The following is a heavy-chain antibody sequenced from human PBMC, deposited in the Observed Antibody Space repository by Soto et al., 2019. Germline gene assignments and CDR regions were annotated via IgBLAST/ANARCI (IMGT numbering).Heavy chain of an antibody. CDR3: ARGQGRTNIVATVRYYYYMAV. D-gene: IGHD5-12*01. V-gene: IGHV3-74*01. Sequence: GGSLRLSCAASGFTFSSYWMHWVRQAPGKGLVWVSRINSDGSSTSYADSVKGRFTISRDNAKNTLYLQMNSLRAEDTAVYYCARGQGRTNIVATVRYYYYMAVWGKGTTVTVSS. J-gene: IGHJ6*03. CDR2: INSDGSST. CDR1: GFTFSSYW.